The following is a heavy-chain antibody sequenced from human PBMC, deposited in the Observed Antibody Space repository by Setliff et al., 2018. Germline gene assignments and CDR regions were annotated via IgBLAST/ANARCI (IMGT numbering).Heavy chain of an antibody. J-gene: IGHJ3*02. D-gene: IGHD2-2*01. CDR2: IKSKTDGGSI. CDR3: TTDRAGCYGTTCFNAFEI. CDR1: GFTFSYAW. V-gene: IGHV3-15*07. Sequence: GSLRLSCAVSGFTFSYAWMHWVRQAPGKGLEWVGRIKSKTDGGSIDYAAPVKDRFTISRDDSKATLYLYMGSLKTEDTAVYYCTTDRAGCYGTTCFNAFEIWGHGTMVTVSS.